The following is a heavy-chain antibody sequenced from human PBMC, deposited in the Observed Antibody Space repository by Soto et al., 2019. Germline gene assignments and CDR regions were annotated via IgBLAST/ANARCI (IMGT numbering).Heavy chain of an antibody. CDR2: ITTRAGDV. D-gene: IGHD1-1*01. J-gene: IGHJ4*02. CDR1: GFTFSNYA. V-gene: IGHV3-23*04. CDR3: ASEHLERRFAFDY. Sequence: EVQLVESGGGLVQPGGSLRLSCATSGFTFSNYAMSWFRQAPGKGLEWVSSITTRAGDVHYADSVNGRFTISRDNSKNTLYLQMHSLSGEDTAIYDCASEHLERRFAFDYWGQGTLVTVSS.